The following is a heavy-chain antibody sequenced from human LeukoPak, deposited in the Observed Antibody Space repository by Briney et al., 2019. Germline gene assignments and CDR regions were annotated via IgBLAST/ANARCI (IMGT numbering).Heavy chain of an antibody. CDR2: NSSRSSYI. Sequence: PGGSLRLSCAASGFTFSSYSMNWVRQAPGRGLEWVTSNSSRSSYIYYADSVKGRIAISRDNANNSLFLQMNSLRAEDTAVYYCARGSSSGWSTRGVECLQHWGQGTLVTVSS. CDR1: GFTFSSYS. V-gene: IGHV3-21*01. J-gene: IGHJ1*01. D-gene: IGHD6-19*01. CDR3: ARGSSSGWSTRGVECLQH.